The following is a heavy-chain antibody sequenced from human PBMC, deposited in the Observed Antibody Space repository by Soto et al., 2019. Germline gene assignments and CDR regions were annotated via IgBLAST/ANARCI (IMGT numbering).Heavy chain of an antibody. CDR1: GGSISSSNW. Sequence: QVQLQESGPGLVKPSGTLSLTCAVSGGSISSSNWWSWVHQPPGKGLEWIGEIYHSGSTNYNPSLKGRVTISVDKSKNQFSLKLSSVTAADTAVYYCARAAMGGSSWPFDYWGQGTLVTVSS. CDR3: ARAAMGGSSWPFDY. J-gene: IGHJ4*02. CDR2: IYHSGST. V-gene: IGHV4-4*02. D-gene: IGHD6-13*01.